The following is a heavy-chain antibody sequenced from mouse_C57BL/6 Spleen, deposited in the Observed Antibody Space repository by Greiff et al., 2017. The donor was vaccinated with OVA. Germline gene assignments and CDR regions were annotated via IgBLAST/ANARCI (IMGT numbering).Heavy chain of an antibody. CDR2: IWSGGST. CDR3: ARTLYYYGRDAMDY. J-gene: IGHJ4*01. CDR1: GFSLTSYG. Sequence: QVQLKESGPGLVQPSQSLSITCTVSGFSLTSYGVHWVRQSSGQGLEWLGVIWSGGSTDYNAAFISRLSISKDNSKSQVFFKMNSLQADDTAIYYCARTLYYYGRDAMDYWGQGTSVTVSS. D-gene: IGHD1-1*01. V-gene: IGHV2-2*01.